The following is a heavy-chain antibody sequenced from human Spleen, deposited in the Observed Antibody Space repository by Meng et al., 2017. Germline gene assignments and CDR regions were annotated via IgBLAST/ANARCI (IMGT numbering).Heavy chain of an antibody. CDR3: TWDDKAVSDY. CDR1: GFYFSNAW. D-gene: IGHD3-9*01. J-gene: IGHJ4*02. Sequence: GGSLRLSCAASGFYFSNAWMSWVRQAPGKGLEWVGRIKSNTDGGTTDYAAPVTGRFTISRDDTTNRLYLELNRLEIDDTGVYYCTWDDKAVSDYWGQGTLVTVSS. V-gene: IGHV3-15*01. CDR2: IKSNTDGGTT.